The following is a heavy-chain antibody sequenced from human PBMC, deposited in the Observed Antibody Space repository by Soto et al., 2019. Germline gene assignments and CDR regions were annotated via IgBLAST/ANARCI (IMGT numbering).Heavy chain of an antibody. J-gene: IGHJ6*03. D-gene: IGHD2-2*01. Sequence: LSLTCTVSGGSISSSSYYWGWIRQPPGKGLEWIGSIYYSGSTYYNPSLKSRVTISVDTSKNQFSLKLSSVTAADTAVYYCARGLRCSSTSCSVDYYYYYMDVWGKGTTVTVSS. CDR2: IYYSGST. CDR3: ARGLRCSSTSCSVDYYYYYMDV. CDR1: GGSISSSSYY. V-gene: IGHV4-39*01.